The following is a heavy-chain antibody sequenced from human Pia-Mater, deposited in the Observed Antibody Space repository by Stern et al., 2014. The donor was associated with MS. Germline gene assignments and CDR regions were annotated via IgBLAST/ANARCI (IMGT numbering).Heavy chain of an antibody. J-gene: IGHJ4*02. CDR3: AHSRVKYCRGGTCYSSLFDY. D-gene: IGHD2-15*01. Sequence: ESGPTLVKPTQTVTLTCTLSGFSVATAGVGVGWIRQPPGKALEWLALIFWDDDKLYSPSLKNRLTIIKDTSKNQVVLTMTNVDAVDTATYYCAHSRVKYCRGGTCYSSLFDYWGQGTLVTVSS. CDR2: IFWDDDK. V-gene: IGHV2-5*02. CDR1: GFSVATAGVG.